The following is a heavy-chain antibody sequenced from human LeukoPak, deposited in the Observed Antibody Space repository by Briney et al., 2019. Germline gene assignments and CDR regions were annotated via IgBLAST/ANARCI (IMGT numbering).Heavy chain of an antibody. Sequence: ASVKVSCKASGYTFTSYYMHWVRQAPGQGLEWMGIINPSGGSTSYAQKFQGRVTMTRDTSTSTVYMELSSLRSEDTAVYYCATVGIITIFGVVITITMVRGVIVAGLPKPSWRGVYWRQGTLVTVSS. CDR2: INPSGGST. D-gene: IGHD3-3*01. J-gene: IGHJ4*02. V-gene: IGHV1-46*03. CDR1: GYTFTSYY. CDR3: ATVGIITIFGVVITITMVRGVIVAGLPKPSWRGVY.